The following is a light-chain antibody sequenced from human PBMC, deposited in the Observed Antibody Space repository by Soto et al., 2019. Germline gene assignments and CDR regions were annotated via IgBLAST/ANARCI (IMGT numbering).Light chain of an antibody. J-gene: IGKJ4*01. CDR2: DAS. V-gene: IGKV3D-20*02. CDR1: QSVSSSY. Sequence: EIVLTQSPVTLSLSPGGRATLSCRASQSVSSSYLAWYQQTPGQPPRLLIYDASSRANGIPDRFSGGGSGTELTLTISSLQSEDFALYDCQQYNDWPPLTFGGGTKVDIK. CDR3: QQYNDWPPLT.